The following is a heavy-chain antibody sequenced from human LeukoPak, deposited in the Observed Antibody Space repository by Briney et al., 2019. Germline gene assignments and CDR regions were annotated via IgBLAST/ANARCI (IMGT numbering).Heavy chain of an antibody. D-gene: IGHD5-18*01. CDR2: ITTSGSTI. J-gene: IGHJ6*02. CDR3: ARSNSYGYVRTMDV. Sequence: SGGSLRLSCVASGFTFSDYYMNWIRQAPGKGLEWVSYITTSGSTIYYIDSVKGRFTISRDNAKNSLYLQMNSLRAEDTAVYYCARSNSYGYVRTMDVWGQGTTVTVSS. V-gene: IGHV3-11*01. CDR1: GFTFSDYY.